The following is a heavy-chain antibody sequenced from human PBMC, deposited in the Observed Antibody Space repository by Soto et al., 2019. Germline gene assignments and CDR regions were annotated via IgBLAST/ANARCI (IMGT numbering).Heavy chain of an antibody. CDR1: GFIFSTTD. V-gene: IGHV3-23*01. D-gene: IGHD3-10*01. J-gene: IGHJ5*01. Sequence: PGGSLRLSCEASGFIFSTTDMSWVRQAPGKGLEWVSTIYGDGRTTYYADSVRGRFSISRDNSKNIVYLQMDSLRVDDTAIYYCVKNSGWFNSWGQGSLVTVSS. CDR3: VKNSGWFNS. CDR2: IYGDGRTT.